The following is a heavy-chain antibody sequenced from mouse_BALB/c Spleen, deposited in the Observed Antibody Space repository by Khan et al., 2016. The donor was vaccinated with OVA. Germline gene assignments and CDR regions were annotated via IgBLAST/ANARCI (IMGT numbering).Heavy chain of an antibody. J-gene: IGHJ3*01. CDR1: GYTFTDYY. Sequence: QVQLQQSGAELARPGASVKLSCKASGYTFTDYYINWVKQRTGQGLEWIGEISPGSGDTYYNEKFKGKATLTADQSSSTVYMQLSSLTAGACAVYFCARRNYFGYTFAYWGQGTLVTVSA. CDR2: ISPGSGDT. D-gene: IGHD1-2*01. CDR3: ARRNYFGYTFAY. V-gene: IGHV1-77*01.